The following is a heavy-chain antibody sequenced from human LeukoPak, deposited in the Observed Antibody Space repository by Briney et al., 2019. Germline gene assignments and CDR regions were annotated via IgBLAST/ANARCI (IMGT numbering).Heavy chain of an antibody. Sequence: SETLSLTCIVSGASISDYYWSWIRQPAGKGLEWIGRIDTSGSTNYKPSLKSRLTMSVDTSKRQFSLRLTSVTAADTAVYYCARERSSGFVLDYWGQGILVTVSS. CDR2: IDTSGST. D-gene: IGHD3-10*01. CDR3: ARERSSGFVLDY. V-gene: IGHV4-4*07. CDR1: GASISDYY. J-gene: IGHJ4*02.